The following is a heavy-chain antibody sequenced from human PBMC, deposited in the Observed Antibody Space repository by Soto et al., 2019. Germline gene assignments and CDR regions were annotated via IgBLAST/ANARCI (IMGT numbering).Heavy chain of an antibody. CDR3: ARGGEPDY. J-gene: IGHJ4*01. V-gene: IGHV3-74*01. Sequence: EVQLVESGGGLVQPGGSLRLSCVASGFTFNYYWMHWVRQAPGKGLVWVSRIQSDGSSPDYVDSVKGRFTISRDNAKNTLYLQMNNLSAEDTVVFYCARGGEPDYWFHGTLVTVSS. CDR1: GFTFNYYW. D-gene: IGHD2-21*01. CDR2: IQSDGSSP.